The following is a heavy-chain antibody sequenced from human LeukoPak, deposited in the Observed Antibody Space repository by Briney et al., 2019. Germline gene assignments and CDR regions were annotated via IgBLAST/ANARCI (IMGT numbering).Heavy chain of an antibody. Sequence: ASVTVSCKASGYTFTSYGIRWVRQAPGQGLEWMGWISAYNGNTNYAQKLQGRVTMTTDTSTSTAYMELRSLRSEDTAVYYCARGAIFGVVPRGGLDYWGQGTLVTVSS. J-gene: IGHJ4*02. CDR1: GYTFTSYG. CDR3: ARGAIFGVVPRGGLDY. D-gene: IGHD3-3*01. V-gene: IGHV1-18*01. CDR2: ISAYNGNT.